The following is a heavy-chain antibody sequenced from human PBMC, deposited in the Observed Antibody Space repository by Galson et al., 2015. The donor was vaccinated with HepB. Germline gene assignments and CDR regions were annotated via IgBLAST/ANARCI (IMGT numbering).Heavy chain of an antibody. D-gene: IGHD5-18*01. CDR3: AKDRNSYGLRPAFDV. CDR1: GSTFSRYA. Sequence: SLRLSCAASGSTFSRYAMSWVRQGPGKGLDWVAAISGSGGGTNYADSVKGRFTISRDNSKNTLYLQMNSLRVEDTALYYCAKDRNSYGLRPAFDVWGHGTMVTVSS. J-gene: IGHJ3*01. CDR2: ISGSGGGT. V-gene: IGHV3-23*01.